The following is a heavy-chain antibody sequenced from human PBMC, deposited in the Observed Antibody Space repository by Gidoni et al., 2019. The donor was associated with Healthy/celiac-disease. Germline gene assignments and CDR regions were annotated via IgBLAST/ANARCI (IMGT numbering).Heavy chain of an antibody. D-gene: IGHD2-2*01. CDR1: GGTFSSYA. V-gene: IGHV1-69*01. J-gene: IGHJ4*02. CDR3: ARAGGSSAPPVY. Sequence: QVQLVQTGAEVKKPGSSVEVSCKASGGTFSSYAISWVRQALGQGLEWMGGIIPIFGTANYAPKFQGRVTITADESTSTAYLELSSLRSEDPAVYYCARAGGSSAPPVYWGQGTLVTVSS. CDR2: IIPIFGTA.